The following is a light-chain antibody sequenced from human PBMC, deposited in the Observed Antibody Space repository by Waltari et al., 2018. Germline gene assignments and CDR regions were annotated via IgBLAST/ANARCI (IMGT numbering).Light chain of an antibody. Sequence: DIQMTQSPSSLSASVGDRVTITCRASQSISSCLNWYQQKTGKAHKLLIFHASSLQSGVPSRISGSGSETDFTLSISSLQPEDFGTFYFQQSYSTPITFGQGTRLEIK. J-gene: IGKJ5*01. CDR3: QQSYSTPIT. CDR1: QSISSC. CDR2: HAS. V-gene: IGKV1-39*01.